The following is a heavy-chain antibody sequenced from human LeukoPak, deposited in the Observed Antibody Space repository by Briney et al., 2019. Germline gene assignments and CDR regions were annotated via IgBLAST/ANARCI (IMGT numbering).Heavy chain of an antibody. V-gene: IGHV3-7*01. CDR3: ARSPPLWNGDAFDI. J-gene: IGHJ3*02. D-gene: IGHD1-1*01. Sequence: PGGSLRLSCAASGFTFSSYWMSWVRQAPAKGLEWEANIKQDGSENNYVDSVNRRFTISSDNAKNSMYLLMNSLRVDDTAVYYCARSPPLWNGDAFDIWGQGTMVTVSS. CDR1: GFTFSSYW. CDR2: IKQDGSEN.